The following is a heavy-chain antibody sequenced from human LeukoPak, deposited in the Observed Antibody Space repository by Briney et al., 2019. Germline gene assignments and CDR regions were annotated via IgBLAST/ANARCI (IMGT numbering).Heavy chain of an antibody. J-gene: IGHJ6*02. CDR1: GFPFSDSW. V-gene: IGHV3-7*01. D-gene: IGHD3-16*01. Sequence: GSLSLSCAASGFPFSDSWMSWVRQAPGKGLEWVANMNQDGSAKGYVDSVKGRFTISRDNARNSLYLQMSSLRPEDTAVYYCATYTHWVAGDVWGQGTTVTVSS. CDR3: ATYTHWVAGDV. CDR2: MNQDGSAK.